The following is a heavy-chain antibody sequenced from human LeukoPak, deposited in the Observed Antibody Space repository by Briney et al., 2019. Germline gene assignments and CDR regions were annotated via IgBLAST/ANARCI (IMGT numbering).Heavy chain of an antibody. V-gene: IGHV5-51*01. D-gene: IGHD4-23*01. J-gene: IGHJ3*02. CDR2: IYPGDSDT. CDR3: ARRDYGGDPGI. CDR1: GYRFPFYW. Sequence: PGGSLQISCKGSGYRFPFYWIAGVRPMTGEGLEWMGIIYPGDSDTRYSPSFQGQVTISADKSISTAYLQWSSLKTSDTVMYYCARRDYGGDPGIWGQGTMVTVSS.